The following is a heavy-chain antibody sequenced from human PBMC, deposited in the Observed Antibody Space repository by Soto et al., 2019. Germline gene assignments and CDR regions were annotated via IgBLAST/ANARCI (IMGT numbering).Heavy chain of an antibody. CDR2: ISSNGGST. Sequence: EVQLVESGGGLVQPGGSLRLSCAASGFTFSSYAMHWDRQAPGKGLEYVSAISSNGGSTYYANSVKGRFTISRDNSKNTLYLLMGSLRAEDMAVYYCARGPGYYFDYWGQGTLVTVSS. CDR3: ARGPGYYFDY. CDR1: GFTFSSYA. V-gene: IGHV3-64*01. J-gene: IGHJ4*02.